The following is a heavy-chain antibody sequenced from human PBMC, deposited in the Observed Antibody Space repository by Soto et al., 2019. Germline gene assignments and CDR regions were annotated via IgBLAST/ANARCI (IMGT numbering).Heavy chain of an antibody. CDR1: GYTFTSYD. CDR2: MNPNSGNT. CDR3: ARGRVVPAALYYYYYYMDV. D-gene: IGHD2-2*01. Sequence: QVQLVQSGAEVKKPGASVKVSCKASGYTFTSYDINWVRQATGQGLEWMGWMNPNSGNTGYAQKFQGRVTMTRNTSISTAYMELSSLRSEDTAVHYCARGRVVPAALYYYYYYMDVWGKGTTVTVSS. J-gene: IGHJ6*03. V-gene: IGHV1-8*01.